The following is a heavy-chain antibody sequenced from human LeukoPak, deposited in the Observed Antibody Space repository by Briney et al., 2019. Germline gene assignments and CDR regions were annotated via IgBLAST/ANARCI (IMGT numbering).Heavy chain of an antibody. CDR2: IYYSGST. Sequence: SETLSLTCTVSGGSISSYYWSWIRQPPGKGLEWIGYIYYSGSTNYNPSLKSRVTISVDTSKNQFSLKLSSVTAADTAVYYCARWRCYYYGMDVWGQGTTVTVSS. CDR3: ARWRCYYYGMDV. V-gene: IGHV4-59*08. J-gene: IGHJ6*02. D-gene: IGHD4-17*01. CDR1: GGSISSYY.